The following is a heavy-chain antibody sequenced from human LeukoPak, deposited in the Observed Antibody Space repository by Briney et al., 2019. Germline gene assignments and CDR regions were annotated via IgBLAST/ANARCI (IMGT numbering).Heavy chain of an antibody. V-gene: IGHV3-23*01. CDR2: ISGSGGST. D-gene: IGHD6-19*01. Sequence: PGGSLRLSCAASGFTFSSYAMSSVRQAPGKGLEWVSAISGSGGSTYYADSVKGRFTISRDNSKNTLYLQMNSLRAEDTAVYYCAKGWSIAVADCLDYWGQGTLVTVSS. CDR3: AKGWSIAVADCLDY. CDR1: GFTFSSYA. J-gene: IGHJ4*02.